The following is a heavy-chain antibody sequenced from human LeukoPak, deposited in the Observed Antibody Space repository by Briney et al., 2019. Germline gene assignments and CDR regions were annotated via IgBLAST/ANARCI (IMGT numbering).Heavy chain of an antibody. V-gene: IGHV3-11*01. D-gene: IGHD2/OR15-2a*01. CDR3: AKNRGATAGTFDY. CDR1: GFTFSDYY. J-gene: IGHJ4*02. Sequence: GGSLRLSCAASGFTFSDYYMSRIRRAPGKGLEWVSYISSSGNTIYYADSVKGRFTISRDNARNSLHLQMNSLRADDTAAYYCAKNRGATAGTFDYWGPGTLVTVSS. CDR2: ISSSGNTI.